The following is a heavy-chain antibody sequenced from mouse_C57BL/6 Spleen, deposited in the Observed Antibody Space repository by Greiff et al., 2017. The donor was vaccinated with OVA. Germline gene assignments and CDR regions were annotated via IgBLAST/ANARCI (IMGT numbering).Heavy chain of an antibody. CDR2: INPNNGGT. CDR1: GYTFTDYY. D-gene: IGHD1-2*01. V-gene: IGHV1-26*01. Sequence: EVQLQQSGPELVKPGASVKISCKASGYTFTDYYMNWVKQSHGKSLEWIGDINPNNGGTSYNQKFKGKATLTVDKSSSTAYMELRSLTSEDSAVYYCARRGSITTALDYWGQGTTLTVSS. CDR3: ARRGSITTALDY. J-gene: IGHJ2*01.